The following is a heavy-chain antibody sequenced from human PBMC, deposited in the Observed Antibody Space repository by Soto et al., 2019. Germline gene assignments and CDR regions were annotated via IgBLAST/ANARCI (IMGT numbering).Heavy chain of an antibody. Sequence: LRLSCAASAFTFNTYGVSWVRQAPGKGLEWVSTVTITGGSAYYADSVQGRFSISRDRSNYTVSLLLSSLRVDDTAIYYCAKQSSPEGWFDPWGQGTLVTVSS. J-gene: IGHJ5*02. CDR1: AFTFNTYG. CDR3: AKQSSPEGWFDP. V-gene: IGHV3-23*01. D-gene: IGHD6-19*01. CDR2: VTITGGSA.